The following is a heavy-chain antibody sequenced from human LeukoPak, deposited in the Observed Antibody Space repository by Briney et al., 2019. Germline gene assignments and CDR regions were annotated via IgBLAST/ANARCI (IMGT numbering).Heavy chain of an antibody. V-gene: IGHV1-2*02. CDR1: GYTFTDYY. CDR2: INSKSGGP. CDR3: ARRAYYDSSGYNWFDP. D-gene: IGHD3-22*01. Sequence: WASVKVSCKTSGYTFTDYYIHWVRQAPGQGLEWMGWINSKSGGPKYAQRFQGRVTMTRDTSISTVYMELNTLISDDTAVYYCARRAYYDSSGYNWFDPWGQGTLVTVSS. J-gene: IGHJ5*02.